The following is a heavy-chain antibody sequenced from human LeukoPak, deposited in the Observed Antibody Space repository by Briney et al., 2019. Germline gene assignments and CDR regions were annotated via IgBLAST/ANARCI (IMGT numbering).Heavy chain of an antibody. CDR1: GGSISSYY. V-gene: IGHV4-59*01. Sequence: SETLSLTCTGSGGSISSYYWSWIRQPPGKGLGGMGYIYYSGSTTYNPSLKSRVTISVDTSKNQFSLKLSSVTAADTAVYYCASSLAIWGNYFDYWGQGTLVTVSS. J-gene: IGHJ4*02. CDR2: IYYSGST. D-gene: IGHD3-16*01. CDR3: ASSLAIWGNYFDY.